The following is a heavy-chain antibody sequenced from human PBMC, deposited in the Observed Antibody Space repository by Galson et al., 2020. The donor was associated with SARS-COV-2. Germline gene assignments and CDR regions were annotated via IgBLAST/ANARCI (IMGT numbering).Heavy chain of an antibody. CDR2: IYYSGST. V-gene: IGHV4-59*01. CDR1: GGSISSYY. CDR3: ARRGGSSWTYFDY. Sequence: SETLSLTCTVSGGSISSYYWSWIRQPPGKGLEWIGYIYYSGSTNYNPSLKSRVTISVDTSKNQFSLKLSSVTAADTAVYYCARRGGSSWTYFDYWGQGTLVTVSS. D-gene: IGHD6-13*01. J-gene: IGHJ4*02.